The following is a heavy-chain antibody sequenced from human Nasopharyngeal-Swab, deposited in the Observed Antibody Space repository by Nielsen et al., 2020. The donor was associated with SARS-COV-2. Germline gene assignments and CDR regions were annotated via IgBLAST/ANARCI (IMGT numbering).Heavy chain of an antibody. V-gene: IGHV3-30-3*01. D-gene: IGHD3-22*01. CDR3: ASTPLDSSGYYYAFHY. J-gene: IGHJ4*02. CDR2: ISYDGSNK. Sequence: GGSLRLSSAASGFTFSRYTMHWVRQAPGKGLEWVAVISYDGSNKYYADSVKGRFTISRDISKNTLYLQMNSLRAEDTAVFYCASTPLDSSGYYYAFHYWGRGTLVTVSS. CDR1: GFTFSRYT.